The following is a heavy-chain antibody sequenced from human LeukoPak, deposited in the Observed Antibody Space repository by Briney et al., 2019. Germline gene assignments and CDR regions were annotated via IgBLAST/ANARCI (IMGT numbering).Heavy chain of an antibody. V-gene: IGHV3-23*01. Sequence: PGGSLRLSCAASGFTFSNYAMSWVRQAPGKGLEWVSAIGDSSGNTFYAASVKGRFTISRDTSKNTLYLQMNSLRVEDTAVYYCAKSEYCSIGVCPQYYYYMDVWGKGTTVTVSS. D-gene: IGHD2-8*01. J-gene: IGHJ6*03. CDR1: GFTFSNYA. CDR3: AKSEYCSIGVCPQYYYYMDV. CDR2: IGDSSGNT.